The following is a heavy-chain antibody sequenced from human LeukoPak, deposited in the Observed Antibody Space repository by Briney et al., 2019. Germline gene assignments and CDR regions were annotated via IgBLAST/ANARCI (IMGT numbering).Heavy chain of an antibody. Sequence: GGSLRLSCAASGFTFSSYWMHWVRQAPGKGLVWVSRINSDGSSTSYADSVKGRFTVSRDNAKNTLYLQMNSLRVEDTAVYYCARDLFGAYCGGTCPTPDYWGQGTLVSVSS. J-gene: IGHJ4*02. D-gene: IGHD2-21*01. V-gene: IGHV3-74*01. CDR3: ARDLFGAYCGGTCPTPDY. CDR2: INSDGSST. CDR1: GFTFSSYW.